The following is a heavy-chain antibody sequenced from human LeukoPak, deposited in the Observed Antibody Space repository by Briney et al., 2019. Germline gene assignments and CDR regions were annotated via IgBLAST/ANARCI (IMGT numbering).Heavy chain of an antibody. CDR1: GFTFSSYS. V-gene: IGHV3-48*02. CDR2: IRSSSSTI. D-gene: IGHD3-10*01. CDR3: ARADYYGSGSYYYYGMDV. Sequence: PGGSLRLSCAASGFTFSSYSMNWVRQAPGKGLEWVSYIRSSSSTIYYADSVKGRFTISRDNAKNSVYLQMNSLRDEDTAVYYCARADYYGSGSYYYYGMDVWGQGTTVTVSS. J-gene: IGHJ6*02.